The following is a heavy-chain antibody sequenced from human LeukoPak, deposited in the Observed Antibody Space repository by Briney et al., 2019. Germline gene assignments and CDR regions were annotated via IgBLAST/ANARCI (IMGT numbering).Heavy chain of an antibody. CDR2: IYYSGST. D-gene: IGHD5-24*01. Sequence: SETLSLTCTVSGGSISSSSYYWGWIRQPPGKGLEWIGSIYYSGSTYYNPSLKSRVTISVDTSKNQFSLKLSSVTAADTAVYYCASSPFAGWLQSGRFDYWGQGTLVTVSS. V-gene: IGHV4-39*01. J-gene: IGHJ4*02. CDR3: ASSPFAGWLQSGRFDY. CDR1: GGSISSSSYY.